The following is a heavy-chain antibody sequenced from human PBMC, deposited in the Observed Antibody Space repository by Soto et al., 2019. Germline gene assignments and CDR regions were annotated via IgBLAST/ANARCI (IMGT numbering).Heavy chain of an antibody. CDR1: GFTFSSYA. CDR3: ARDSSPIEAMVTLDY. J-gene: IGHJ4*02. D-gene: IGHD5-18*01. CDR2: ISYDGSNK. V-gene: IGHV3-30-3*01. Sequence: GGSLRLSCAASGFTFSSYALHWVRQAPGKGLEWVAVISYDGSNKYYAVSVKGRFTISRDNSKNTLYLQMNSLRAEDTAVYYCARDSSPIEAMVTLDYWGQGTLVTVSS.